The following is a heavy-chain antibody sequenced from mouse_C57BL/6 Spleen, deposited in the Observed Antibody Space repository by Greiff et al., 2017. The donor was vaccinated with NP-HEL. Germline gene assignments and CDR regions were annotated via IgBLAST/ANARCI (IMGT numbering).Heavy chain of an antibody. V-gene: IGHV5-9-1*02. D-gene: IGHD2-5*01. Sequence: EVQGVESGEGLVKPGGSLKLSCAASGFTFSSYAMSWVRQTPEKRLEWVAYISSGGDYIYYADTVKGRFTISRDNARNTLYLQMSSLKSEDTAMYYCTRDPYSNFFDYWGQGTTLTVSS. CDR1: GFTFSSYA. CDR3: TRDPYSNFFDY. CDR2: ISSGGDYI. J-gene: IGHJ2*01.